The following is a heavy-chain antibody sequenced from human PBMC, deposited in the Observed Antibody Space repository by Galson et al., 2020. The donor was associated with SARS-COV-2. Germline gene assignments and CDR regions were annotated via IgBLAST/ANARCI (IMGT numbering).Heavy chain of an antibody. CDR2: INHSGST. Sequence: SQTLSLTCAVYGGSLSGYYWSWIRQPPGKGLEWIGEINHSGSTNYNPSLKSRVTISVDTSKNQFSLKLSSVTAADTAVYYCARGGYYDSSGYFRRGGNDYWGQGTLVTVSS. D-gene: IGHD3-22*01. V-gene: IGHV4-34*01. CDR1: GGSLSGYY. CDR3: ARGGYYDSSGYFRRGGNDY. J-gene: IGHJ4*02.